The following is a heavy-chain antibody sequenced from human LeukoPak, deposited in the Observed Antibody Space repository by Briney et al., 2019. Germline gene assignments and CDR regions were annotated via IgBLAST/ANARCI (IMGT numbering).Heavy chain of an antibody. V-gene: IGHV3-23*01. CDR2: ISGSGGST. Sequence: GGSLRLSCAASGFTVSSNYMSWVRQAPGKGLEWVSAISGSGGSTYYADSVKGRFTISRDNAKNSLYLQMNSLRAEDTAVCYCAKSLYSSGYYYALGYWGQGTLVTVSS. D-gene: IGHD3-22*01. CDR1: GFTVSSNY. J-gene: IGHJ4*02. CDR3: AKSLYSSGYYYALGY.